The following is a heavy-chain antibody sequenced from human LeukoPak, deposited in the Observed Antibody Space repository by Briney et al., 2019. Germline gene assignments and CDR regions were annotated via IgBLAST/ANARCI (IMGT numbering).Heavy chain of an antibody. CDR3: AKDPTGLLIVVAYDY. J-gene: IGHJ4*02. CDR1: GFTFSSYA. V-gene: IGHV3-23*01. CDR2: IRGSGGST. D-gene: IGHD3-22*01. Sequence: GGSLRLSCAASGFTFSSYAMSWVRQAPGKGLEWVSAIRGSGGSTYYADSVKGRFTISRDNSKNTLYLQMNSLRAEDTAVYYCAKDPTGLLIVVAYDYWGQGTLVTVSS.